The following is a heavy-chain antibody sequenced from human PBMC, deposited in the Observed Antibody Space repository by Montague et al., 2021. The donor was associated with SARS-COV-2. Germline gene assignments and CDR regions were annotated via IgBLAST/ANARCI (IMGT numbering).Heavy chain of an antibody. CDR3: ARETMTADASDI. CDR2: FYSVGST. Sequence: SETLSLTCTASGASVGSSDWGWIRQSPGKGLEWIGYFYSVGSTDYNPSLKSRATISRDTSKNQFSLKVRSVTAADTAVYYCARETMTADASDIWGQGTMVTVSS. CDR1: GASVGSSD. D-gene: IGHD1-14*01. V-gene: IGHV4-59*02. J-gene: IGHJ3*02.